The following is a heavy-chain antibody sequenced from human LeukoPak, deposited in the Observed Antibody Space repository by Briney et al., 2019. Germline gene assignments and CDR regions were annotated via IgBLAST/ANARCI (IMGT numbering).Heavy chain of an antibody. V-gene: IGHV4-59*02. CDR1: GGSVSSYY. J-gene: IGHJ3*02. CDR3: ARVRLSGSYLDAFDI. Sequence: LETLSLTCTVSGGSVSSYYWNWIRQPPGKGLEWIGYIYYSGSTNYNPSLKSRVTISVDTSKNQFSLKLNSITTADTAVYYCARVRLSGSYLDAFDIWGQGTMVTVSS. D-gene: IGHD1-26*01. CDR2: IYYSGST.